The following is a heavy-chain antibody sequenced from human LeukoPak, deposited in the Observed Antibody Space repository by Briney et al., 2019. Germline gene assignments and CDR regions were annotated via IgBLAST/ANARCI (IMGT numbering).Heavy chain of an antibody. J-gene: IGHJ4*02. D-gene: IGHD3-10*01. V-gene: IGHV4-34*01. CDR3: ARGPMGHFDC. CDR1: GGSFSGYY. CDR2: INHSGST. Sequence: SETLSLTCAVYGGSFSGYYWSWIRQPPGKGLEWIGEINHSGSTNYNPSLKSRVTISVDTSKNQFSLKLSSVTAADMAVYYCARGPMGHFDCWGQGTLVTVSS.